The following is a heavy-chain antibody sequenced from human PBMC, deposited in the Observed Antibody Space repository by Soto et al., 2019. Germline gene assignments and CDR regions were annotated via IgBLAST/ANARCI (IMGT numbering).Heavy chain of an antibody. CDR2: ISGSGGST. D-gene: IGHD5-12*01. Sequence: GGSLRLSCAASGFTFSSYAMSWVRQAPGKGLEWVSAISGSGGSTYYADSVKGRFTISRDNSKNTLYLQMNSLRAEDTAVYYCAKAGPGSLGLYSGYDPYYYYYMDVWGKGTTVTVSS. CDR1: GFTFSSYA. J-gene: IGHJ6*03. V-gene: IGHV3-23*01. CDR3: AKAGPGSLGLYSGYDPYYYYYMDV.